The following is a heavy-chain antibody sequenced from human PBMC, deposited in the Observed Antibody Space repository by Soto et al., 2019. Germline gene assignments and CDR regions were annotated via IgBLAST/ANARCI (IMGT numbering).Heavy chain of an antibody. CDR2: ISRSGSSK. V-gene: IGHV3-48*03. CDR1: ESSFSSYD. CDR3: ARAGDGYISWFDP. Sequence: EVQLVESGGGLVQPGGSLRLSCVASESSFSSYDMNWVRQAPGKGLEWLSYISRSGSSKYYADSVEGRITVSRDNAKKSLFLEITSLRLGDTAVYYCARAGDGYISWFDPWGKGTLVTVSS. J-gene: IGHJ5*02. D-gene: IGHD5-12*01.